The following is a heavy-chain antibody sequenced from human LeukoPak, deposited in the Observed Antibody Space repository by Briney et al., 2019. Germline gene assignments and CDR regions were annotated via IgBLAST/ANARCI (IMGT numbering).Heavy chain of an antibody. D-gene: IGHD2-2*01. J-gene: IGHJ6*03. CDR2: IIPIFGTA. CDR1: GDTFSSYA. CDR3: ASGVGYCSSTSCYGPHNHYYYYMDV. V-gene: IGHV1-69*05. Sequence: GSSVKVSCKASGDTFSSYAISWVRQAPGKGLEWMGRIIPIFGTANYAQKFQGRVTITTDESTSTAYMELSSLRSEDTAVYYCASGVGYCSSTSCYGPHNHYYYYMDVWGKGTTVTVSS.